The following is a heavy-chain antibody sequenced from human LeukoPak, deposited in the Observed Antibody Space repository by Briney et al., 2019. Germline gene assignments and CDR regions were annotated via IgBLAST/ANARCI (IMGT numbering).Heavy chain of an antibody. J-gene: IGHJ4*02. V-gene: IGHV3-69-1*01. CDR2: ISSRSTYI. D-gene: IGHD6-19*01. CDR1: GFTFSDYY. Sequence: PGGSLRLSCAASGFTFSDYYMNWIRQAPGKGLEWVSSISSRSTYIYYADSVKGRFTISRDNARNSLYLQMNSLRAEDTAVYYCAREESGSSGWYDYWGQGTLVTVSS. CDR3: AREESGSSGWYDY.